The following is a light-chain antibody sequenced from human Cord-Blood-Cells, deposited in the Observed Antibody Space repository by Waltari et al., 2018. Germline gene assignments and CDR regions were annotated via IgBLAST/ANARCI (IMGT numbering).Light chain of an antibody. V-gene: IGKV1-33*01. Sequence: DIQMTQSPSSLSASVGDRVTITCQASQDISNYLNWYQQKPGKAPKLLIYDASNLETGVPSRFSGSGSGTDFTFTISSQQPEDIATYYCQQYDNLFFGGGTKVEIK. J-gene: IGKJ4*01. CDR1: QDISNY. CDR2: DAS. CDR3: QQYDNLF.